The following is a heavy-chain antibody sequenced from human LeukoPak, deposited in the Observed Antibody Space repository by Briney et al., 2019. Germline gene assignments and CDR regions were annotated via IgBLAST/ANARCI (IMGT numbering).Heavy chain of an antibody. Sequence: ASVKVTCKASGYTFTGYYMHWVRQAPGQGLEWMGWINPNSGGTNYAQKFQGRVTMTRDTSISTAYMELSRLRSDDTAVYYCAGRYCSSTSCYSAPFDYWGQGTLVTVSS. CDR3: AGRYCSSTSCYSAPFDY. D-gene: IGHD2-2*01. CDR1: GYTFTGYY. CDR2: INPNSGGT. J-gene: IGHJ4*02. V-gene: IGHV1-2*02.